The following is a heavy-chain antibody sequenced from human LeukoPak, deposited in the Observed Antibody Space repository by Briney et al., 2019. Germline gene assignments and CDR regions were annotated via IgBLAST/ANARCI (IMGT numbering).Heavy chain of an antibody. CDR1: GFTFDDYA. Sequence: GGSLRLSCAASGFTFDDYAMHWVRQAPGKGLELVSGISWNSGGMGYADSVEGRFTISRDNAKNSLYLLMNTLRAEDTALYYCAKDVTYSNSHTFAVWGQGTMVTVSS. CDR2: ISWNSGGM. V-gene: IGHV3-9*01. D-gene: IGHD4-11*01. CDR3: AKDVTYSNSHTFAV. J-gene: IGHJ3*01.